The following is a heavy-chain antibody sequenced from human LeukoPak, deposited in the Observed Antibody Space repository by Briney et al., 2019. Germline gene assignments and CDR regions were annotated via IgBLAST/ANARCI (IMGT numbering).Heavy chain of an antibody. CDR3: ARVKDPAYPGAFDI. V-gene: IGHV3-21*01. CDR2: ISSSSSYI. J-gene: IGHJ3*02. CDR1: GFTFSTYN. Sequence: GGSLRLSCAASGFTFSTYNTNWVRQAPGKGLEWVSSISSSSSYIYYADSVKGRFTISRDNAKNSLYLQMNSLRAEDTAVYYCARVKDPAYPGAFDIWGQGTRVTVSS.